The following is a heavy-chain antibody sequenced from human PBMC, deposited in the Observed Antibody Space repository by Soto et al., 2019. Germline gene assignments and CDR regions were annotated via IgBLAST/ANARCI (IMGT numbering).Heavy chain of an antibody. CDR1: GFSLSTSGVG. D-gene: IGHD3-9*01. J-gene: IGHJ4*02. CDR2: IYWDDSR. CDR3: AHKGPEDWPLDY. V-gene: IGHV2-5*02. Sequence: QITLKETGPTLVRPTQTLTLTCAFSGFSLSTSGVGVGWIRQPPGKALEWLAVIYWDDSRHYSPSLRSRLTTTQDTTKNQVVLTMTTMDPMDTGTYYCAHKGPEDWPLDYWGQGTLVTVSS.